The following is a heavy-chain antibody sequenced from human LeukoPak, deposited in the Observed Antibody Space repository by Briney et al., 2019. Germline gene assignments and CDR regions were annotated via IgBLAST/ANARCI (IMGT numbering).Heavy chain of an antibody. CDR3: ARDWATAGGFDN. CDR1: GFTLSPHW. V-gene: IGHV3-74*01. CDR2: INPDGSRT. Sequence: PGGSLRLSCAASGFTLSPHWMHWVRQAPGKGLVWVSRINPDGSRTTYADSVKGRFTISRDNAKSTLFLQMNGLRAEDTAVYYCARDWATAGGFDNWGQGILVTVSS. J-gene: IGHJ4*02. D-gene: IGHD6-13*01.